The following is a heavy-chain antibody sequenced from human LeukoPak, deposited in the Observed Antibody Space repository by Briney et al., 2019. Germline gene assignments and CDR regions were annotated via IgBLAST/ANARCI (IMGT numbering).Heavy chain of an antibody. CDR2: IYYSGST. CDR3: ARGTRGGDSYYFDY. CDR1: GGSISSGGYY. V-gene: IGHV4-31*03. J-gene: IGHJ4*02. D-gene: IGHD4-23*01. Sequence: SETLSLTCTVSGGSISSGGYYWSWLRQHPGKGLEWIGYIYYSGSTYYNPSLKSRVTISVDTSKNQFSLKLSSVTAADTAVYYCARGTRGGDSYYFDYWGQGTLVTVSS.